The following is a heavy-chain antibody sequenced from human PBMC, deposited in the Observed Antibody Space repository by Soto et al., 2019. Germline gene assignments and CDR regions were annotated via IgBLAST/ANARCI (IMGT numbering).Heavy chain of an antibody. CDR3: ARHDYYGSIYRDYFDY. J-gene: IGHJ4*02. Sequence: SETLSLTCTVSGGSISSSSYYWGWIRQPPGKGLEWIGSIYYSGSTYYNPSLKSRVTISVDTSKNQFSLKLSSVTAADTAVYYCARHDYYGSIYRDYFDYWGQGTLVTVSS. CDR1: GGSISSSSYY. V-gene: IGHV4-39*01. D-gene: IGHD3-10*01. CDR2: IYYSGST.